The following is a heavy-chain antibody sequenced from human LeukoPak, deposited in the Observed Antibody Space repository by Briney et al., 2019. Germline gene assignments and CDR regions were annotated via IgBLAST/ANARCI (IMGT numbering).Heavy chain of an antibody. CDR3: ARVKNHRGIAVAGSDY. D-gene: IGHD6-13*01. CDR2: ISSSSSYI. CDR1: GFIFSSYW. Sequence: GGSLRLSCAASGFIFSSYWMHWVRQAPGKGLEWVSSISSSSSYIYYADSVKGRFTISRDNAKNSLYLQMNSLRAEDTAVYYCARVKNHRGIAVAGSDYWGQGTLVTVSS. V-gene: IGHV3-21*01. J-gene: IGHJ4*02.